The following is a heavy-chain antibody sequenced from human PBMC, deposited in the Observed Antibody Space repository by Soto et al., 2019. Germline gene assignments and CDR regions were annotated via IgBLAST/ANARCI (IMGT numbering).Heavy chain of an antibody. Sequence: SETLSLTCTFSGGSISSSSYYWGWIRQPPGKGLEWIGSIYYSGSTYYNPSLKSRVTISVDTSKNQFSLKLSSVTATDTAVYYCARARSASGSLYFDYWGQGTLVTVS. CDR2: IYYSGST. V-gene: IGHV4-39*01. D-gene: IGHD3-10*01. J-gene: IGHJ4*02. CDR1: GGSISSSSYY. CDR3: ARARSASGSLYFDY.